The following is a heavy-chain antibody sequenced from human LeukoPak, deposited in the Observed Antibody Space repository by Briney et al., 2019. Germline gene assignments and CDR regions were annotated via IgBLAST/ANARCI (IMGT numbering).Heavy chain of an antibody. D-gene: IGHD3-22*01. Sequence: GGSLRLSCAASGFTFSSYWMHWVRQAPGKGLVWVSRINTDGSSTSYADSVKGRFTISRDNAKNTLYLQMNSLRAEDTAVYYCARDLKPPPKTPSGYYRFFDYWGQGTLVTVSS. CDR3: ARDLKPPPKTPSGYYRFFDY. V-gene: IGHV3-74*01. CDR2: INTDGSST. J-gene: IGHJ4*02. CDR1: GFTFSSYW.